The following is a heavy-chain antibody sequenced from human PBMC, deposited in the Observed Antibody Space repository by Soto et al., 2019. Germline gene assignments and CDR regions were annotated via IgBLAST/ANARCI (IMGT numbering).Heavy chain of an antibody. CDR2: INAGNGNT. D-gene: IGHD1-20*01. J-gene: IGHJ4*02. CDR1: GYTFTSYA. Sequence: QVQLVQSGAEEKKPGASVKVSCKASGYTFTSYAMHWVRQAPGQRLEWMGWINAGNGNTKYSQRFQGRVTITRDTTASTAYMELSSLRSEDTAVYYCARGITLPAPLDYWGQGTLVNVSS. V-gene: IGHV1-3*05. CDR3: ARGITLPAPLDY.